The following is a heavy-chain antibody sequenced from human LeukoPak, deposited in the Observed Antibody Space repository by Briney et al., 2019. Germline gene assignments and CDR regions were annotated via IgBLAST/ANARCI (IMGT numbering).Heavy chain of an antibody. CDR2: TYDTTT. J-gene: IGHJ6*04. CDR3: ARNFPGRTEDV. CDR1: GGSMSTYF. V-gene: IGHV4-59*01. Sequence: PSETLSLTCTVSGGSMSTYFWTWVRQSPGKGLEWVGYTYDTTTTYNPSLKGRVTISADTSQNQFSLKVTSVTAADTAVYCARNFPGRTEDVWGKGTTVIVSS.